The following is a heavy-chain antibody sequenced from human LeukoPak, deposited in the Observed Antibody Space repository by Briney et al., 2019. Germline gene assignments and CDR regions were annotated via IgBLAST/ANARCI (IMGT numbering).Heavy chain of an antibody. V-gene: IGHV1-18*01. CDR1: GGTFSSYA. CDR2: ISPYNGNT. Sequence: AAVKVSCKASGGTFSSYAISWVRQAPVQGLEWMGWISPYNGNTIYAQKLQGRVTMTTDTSTSTAYMELRSLRSDDTAVYYCARGSPPRVYYDRSGYYSYYFDYWGQGTLVTVSS. CDR3: ARGSPPRVYYDRSGYYSYYFDY. D-gene: IGHD3-22*01. J-gene: IGHJ4*02.